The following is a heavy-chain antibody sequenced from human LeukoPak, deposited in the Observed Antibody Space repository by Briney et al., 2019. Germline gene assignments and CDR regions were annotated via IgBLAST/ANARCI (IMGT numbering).Heavy chain of an antibody. CDR1: GFTFSSYA. J-gene: IGHJ6*02. CDR2: ISCSGGST. CDR3: AKGIVGATKGVDYYYGMAV. V-gene: IGHV3-23*01. Sequence: GGSLRLSCAASGFTFSSYAMSWVRQAPGKGLEWVSAISCSGGSTYYADSVKGRFTISRDNSKNTLYLQMNSLRAEDTAVYYCAKGIVGATKGVDYYYGMAVWGQGPTVIVSS. D-gene: IGHD1-26*01.